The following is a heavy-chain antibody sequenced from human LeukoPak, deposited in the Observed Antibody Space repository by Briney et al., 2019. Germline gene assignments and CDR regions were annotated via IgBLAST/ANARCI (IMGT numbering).Heavy chain of an antibody. Sequence: SETLSLTCAVYGGSFSGYYWSWIRQPPGKGLEWIGEINHSGSTNYNPSLKSRVTISVDTSKNQFSLKLSSVTAADTAVYYCASHYDFWSGYYPRFDYWGQGTLVTASS. J-gene: IGHJ4*02. CDR1: GGSFSGYY. D-gene: IGHD3-3*01. V-gene: IGHV4-34*01. CDR2: INHSGST. CDR3: ASHYDFWSGYYPRFDY.